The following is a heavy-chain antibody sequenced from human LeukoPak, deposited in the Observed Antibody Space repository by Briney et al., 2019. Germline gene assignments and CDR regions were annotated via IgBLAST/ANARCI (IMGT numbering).Heavy chain of an antibody. CDR3: ARTYVDTAMVANYYYYYMDV. Sequence: SVKVSCKASGGSFSSKAISWVRQAPGQGLEWMGGIIPIFETTNYAQKFQGRVTITADESTSTAYMELSSLRSEDTAVYYCARTYVDTAMVANYYYYYMDVWGKGTTVTISS. CDR2: IIPIFETT. D-gene: IGHD5-18*01. J-gene: IGHJ6*03. CDR1: GGSFSSKA. V-gene: IGHV1-69*13.